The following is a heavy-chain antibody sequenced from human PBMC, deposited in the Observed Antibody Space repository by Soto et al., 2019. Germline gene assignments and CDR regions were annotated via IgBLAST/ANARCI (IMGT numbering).Heavy chain of an antibody. CDR2: IYTSGST. Sequence: PSETLSLTCTVSGGSISSYYWSWIRKPAGKGLEWIGRIYTSGSTNYNPSLKSRVTMSVDTPKNQFSLKLSSVTAADTAVYYCARDFPYSSSWYAGFDYWGQGTLVTVSS. D-gene: IGHD6-13*01. V-gene: IGHV4-4*07. CDR1: GGSISSYY. CDR3: ARDFPYSSSWYAGFDY. J-gene: IGHJ4*02.